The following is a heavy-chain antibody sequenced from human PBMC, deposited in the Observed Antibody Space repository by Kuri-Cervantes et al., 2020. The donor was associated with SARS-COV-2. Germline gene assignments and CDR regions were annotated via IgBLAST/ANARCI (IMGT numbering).Heavy chain of an antibody. Sequence: SVKVSCKASGGTFSSYTISWVRQAPGRGLEWMGGIIPIFGTANYVQKFQGRVSMTRDTSTSTVYMELSSVRSEDTAVYYCARSSSGSYSDFEYWGQGTLVTVSS. J-gene: IGHJ4*02. CDR2: IIPIFGTA. D-gene: IGHD1-26*01. CDR3: ARSSSGSYSDFEY. CDR1: GGTFSSYT. V-gene: IGHV1-69*05.